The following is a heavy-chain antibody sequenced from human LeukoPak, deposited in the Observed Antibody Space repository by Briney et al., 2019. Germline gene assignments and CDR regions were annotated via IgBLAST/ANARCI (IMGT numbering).Heavy chain of an antibody. D-gene: IGHD2-15*01. V-gene: IGHV3-33*01. CDR3: ARGGYCSGGSCYYSYAFDI. CDR2: IWYDGSNK. Sequence: GGSLRLSCAASGFTFSSYGMHWVRQAPGKGLEWVAVIWYDGSNKYYADSVKGRFTISRDNSKNTLYLQMNSLRAEDTAVYYCARGGYCSGGSCYYSYAFDIWGQGTMVTVSS. J-gene: IGHJ3*02. CDR1: GFTFSSYG.